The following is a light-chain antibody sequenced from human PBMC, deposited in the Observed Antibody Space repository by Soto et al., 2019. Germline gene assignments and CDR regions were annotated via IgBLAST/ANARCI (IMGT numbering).Light chain of an antibody. CDR2: DVR. Sequence: QSVLTQPASVSGSPGQSITISCTGTSSDIGDNNYVSWYQQHPGKAPKLMIYDVRHRPSGVSIRFSGSKSGNTASLTISDLQAEDEADYYCSSYRISSTYVFRTGTKVTVL. CDR3: SSYRISSTYV. V-gene: IGLV2-14*01. J-gene: IGLJ1*01. CDR1: SSDIGDNNY.